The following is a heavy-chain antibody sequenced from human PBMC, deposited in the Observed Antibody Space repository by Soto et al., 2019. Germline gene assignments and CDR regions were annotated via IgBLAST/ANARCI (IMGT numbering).Heavy chain of an antibody. V-gene: IGHV4-39*01. J-gene: IGHJ4*02. D-gene: IGHD3-9*01. Sequence: PSETVAITCAVSGGSISSSSYYWGWIRQPPGKGLEWIGSIYYSGSTYYNPSLKSRVTISVDTSKNQFSLKLSSVTAADTAVYYCARHALNDILTGYYPDYWGQGTLVTVS. CDR2: IYYSGST. CDR3: ARHALNDILTGYYPDY. CDR1: GGSISSSSYY.